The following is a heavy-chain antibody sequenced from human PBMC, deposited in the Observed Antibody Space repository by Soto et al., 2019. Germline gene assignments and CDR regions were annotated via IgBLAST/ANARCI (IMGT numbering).Heavy chain of an antibody. CDR1: GYNFPNSW. CDR3: ARGFVVSEIIRGAAFDI. J-gene: IGHJ3*02. D-gene: IGHD2-21*01. CDR2: IFPGDSDT. Sequence: GESLKISCKGSGYNFPNSWIGWVRQMPGQGLEWMGIIFPGDSDTRYSPSFQGQVTISADKSINTAYLQWSSLKASDTAMYYCARGFVVSEIIRGAAFDIWGRGKMVTVSS. V-gene: IGHV5-51*01.